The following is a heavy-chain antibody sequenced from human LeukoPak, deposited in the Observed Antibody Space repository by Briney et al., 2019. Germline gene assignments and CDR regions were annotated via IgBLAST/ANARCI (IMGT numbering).Heavy chain of an antibody. D-gene: IGHD2-8*01. Sequence: GGSLRLSCAASGFTFSSYGMHWVRQAPGKGLEWVAVISYDGSNKYYADSVKGRFTISRDNSKNTLYLQMNSLRAEDTAVYYCAKAGCTNIACRPNVYNWFDPWGQGTLVTVSS. CDR3: AKAGCTNIACRPNVYNWFDP. CDR2: ISYDGSNK. V-gene: IGHV3-30*18. CDR1: GFTFSSYG. J-gene: IGHJ5*02.